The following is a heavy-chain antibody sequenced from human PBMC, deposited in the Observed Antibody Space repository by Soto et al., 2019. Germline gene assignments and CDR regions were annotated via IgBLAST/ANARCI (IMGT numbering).Heavy chain of an antibody. V-gene: IGHV1-69*02. CDR3: ARVEYSGYDYNDY. Sequence: QVQLVQSGAEVKKPGSSVKVSCKASGGTFSSYTISWVRQAPGQGLEWMGRIIPILGIANYAQKFQGRVTITADKSTSTAYMELSSLRSEDTAVYYCARVEYSGYDYNDYWGQGTLVTVSS. CDR2: IIPILGIA. J-gene: IGHJ4*02. D-gene: IGHD5-12*01. CDR1: GGTFSSYT.